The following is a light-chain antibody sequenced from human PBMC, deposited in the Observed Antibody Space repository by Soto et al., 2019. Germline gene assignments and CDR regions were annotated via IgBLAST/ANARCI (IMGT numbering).Light chain of an antibody. J-gene: IGKJ1*01. V-gene: IGKV3-20*01. CDR2: GAS. Sequence: EIVLTQSPGTLSLSPGERATLSCRASQSVSSSDLAWYQQKPGQAPRLLIYGASSRATGIPDRFSGSGSGTDFTRTSSRLEPEELAVDYCQQYGSSPRTFGQGTKVEIK. CDR1: QSVSSSD. CDR3: QQYGSSPRT.